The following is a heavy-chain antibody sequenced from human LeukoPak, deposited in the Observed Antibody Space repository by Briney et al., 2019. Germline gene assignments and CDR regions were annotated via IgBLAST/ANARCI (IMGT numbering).Heavy chain of an antibody. CDR1: DYSITSAYY. J-gene: IGHJ4*02. Sequence: SETLSHTCTVSDYSITSAYYWSWIRQPPGKGLEWIGEINHSGSTNYNPSLKSRVTISVDTSKNQFSLKMSSVTAADTAVYYCARRGPAAYYYDSSGYFYFDYWGQGTLVTVSS. CDR2: INHSGST. CDR3: ARRGPAAYYYDSSGYFYFDY. D-gene: IGHD3-22*01. V-gene: IGHV4-34*01.